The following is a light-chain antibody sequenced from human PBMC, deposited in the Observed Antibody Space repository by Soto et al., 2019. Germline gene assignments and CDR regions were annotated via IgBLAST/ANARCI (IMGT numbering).Light chain of an antibody. V-gene: IGKV3-20*01. CDR1: QCVAANY. CDR2: GAS. J-gene: IGKJ3*01. Sequence: ERVLTLSPSTLALSTKERTPLSFWASQCVAANYVAWYQQKRGQAPRLLIYGASSRGTGIPDRFSGSGSGTDFTLTISRLEPEDFSVYYCQQYGTAPLPFGPGSNVDI. CDR3: QQYGTAPLP.